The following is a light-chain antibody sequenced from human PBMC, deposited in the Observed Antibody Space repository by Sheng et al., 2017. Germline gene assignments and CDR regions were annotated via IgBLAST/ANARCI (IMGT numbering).Light chain of an antibody. CDR2: GAS. J-gene: IGKJ4*01. Sequence: EIQMTQSPATLPVSPGERATLSCRASQSVSNNLAWYQQKPGQPPSLLIYGASSRATGVPARFVGSGSGTEFTLTISSLQSEDFAVYYCQQYNSWPLTFGGGTKVDIK. CDR1: QSVSNN. V-gene: IGKV3-15*01. CDR3: QQYNSWPLT.